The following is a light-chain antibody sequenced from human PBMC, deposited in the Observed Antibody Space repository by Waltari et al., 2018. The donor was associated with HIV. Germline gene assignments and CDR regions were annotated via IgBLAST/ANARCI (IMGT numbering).Light chain of an antibody. J-gene: IGLJ3*02. CDR2: RNN. CDR3: ATWDDSSSGSWV. V-gene: IGLV1-47*01. CDR1: SSNIGSHF. Sequence: QSVLTQPPSASGTPGQRVTISCSGGSSNIGSHFVYWYQQVAGTTPKLLIFRNNKRPSGVPDRFSGSKSDTSASLSISGLRPEDEADYYCATWDDSSSGSWVFGGGTKVTVL.